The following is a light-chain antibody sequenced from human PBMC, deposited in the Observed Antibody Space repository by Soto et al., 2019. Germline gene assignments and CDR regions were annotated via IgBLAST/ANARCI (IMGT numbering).Light chain of an antibody. CDR1: QSVLDSSNNKNY. CDR2: WAS. Sequence: DIVMTQSPDSLAVSLGERATINCQSSQSVLDSSNNKNYLAWYQQKPGQPPKLLIYWASTRESGVPDRFSGSGSGTDFTLTISSLQAEDVAVYYCQQIYGFSWTFGQGTKVDIK. CDR3: QQIYGFSWT. J-gene: IGKJ1*01. V-gene: IGKV4-1*01.